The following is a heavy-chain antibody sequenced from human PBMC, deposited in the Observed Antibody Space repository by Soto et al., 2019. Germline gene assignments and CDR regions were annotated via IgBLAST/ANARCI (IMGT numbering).Heavy chain of an antibody. Sequence: PGGSLRLSCAASGFTFSSYAMGWVRQAPGKGLEWVSAISGSGGSTYYADSVKGRFTISRDNSKNTLYLQMNSLRAEDTAVYYCAKVAYYYGSGSPNYFDYWGQGTLVTVSS. J-gene: IGHJ4*02. CDR3: AKVAYYYGSGSPNYFDY. CDR2: ISGSGGST. D-gene: IGHD3-10*01. CDR1: GFTFSSYA. V-gene: IGHV3-23*01.